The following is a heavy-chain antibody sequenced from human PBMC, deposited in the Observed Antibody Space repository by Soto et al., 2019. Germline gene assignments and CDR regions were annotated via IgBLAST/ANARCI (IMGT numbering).Heavy chain of an antibody. CDR2: IIPIFGTA. V-gene: IGHV1-69*06. CDR1: GGTFSSYA. CDR3: ATGGYSSSWYVRSYYYYGMDV. Sequence: SVKVSCKASGGTFSSYAISWVRQAPGQGLEWMGGIIPIFGTANYAQKFQGRVTITADKSTSTAYMELSSLRSEDTAVYYCATGGYSSSWYVRSYYYYGMDVWGQGTTVTV. J-gene: IGHJ6*02. D-gene: IGHD6-13*01.